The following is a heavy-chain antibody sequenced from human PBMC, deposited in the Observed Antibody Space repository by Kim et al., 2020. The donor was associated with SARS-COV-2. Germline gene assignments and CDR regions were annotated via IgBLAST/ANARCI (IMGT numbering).Heavy chain of an antibody. J-gene: IGHJ4*02. D-gene: IGHD3-10*01. Sequence: SETLSLTCTVSGGSISSSSYYWGWIRQPPGKGLEWIGSIYYSGSTYYNPSLKSRVTISVDTSKNQFSLKLSSVTAADTAVYYCARLVSFEGTMVRGKMDYWGQGTLVTVSS. CDR1: GGSISSSSYY. CDR2: IYYSGST. CDR3: ARLVSFEGTMVRGKMDY. V-gene: IGHV4-39*01.